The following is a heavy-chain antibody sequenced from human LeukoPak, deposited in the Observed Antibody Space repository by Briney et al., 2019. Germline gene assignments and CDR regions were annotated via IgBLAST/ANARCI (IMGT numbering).Heavy chain of an antibody. D-gene: IGHD5-12*01. Sequence: GGSLRLSCAASGFTFSSYDMHWVRQATGKGLEWVSAIGTAGDTYYPGSVKSRFTISRENAKNSLYLQMNSLRAGDTAVYYCARASGNRGYSGYFISGSGWTGGGMDVWGQGTTVTVSS. CDR1: GFTFSSYD. CDR2: IGTAGDT. V-gene: IGHV3-13*01. CDR3: ARASGNRGYSGYFISGSGWTGGGMDV. J-gene: IGHJ6*02.